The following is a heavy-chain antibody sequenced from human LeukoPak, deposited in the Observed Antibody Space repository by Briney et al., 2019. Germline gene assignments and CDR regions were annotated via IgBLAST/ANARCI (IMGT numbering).Heavy chain of an antibody. J-gene: IGHJ4*02. D-gene: IGHD3-22*01. V-gene: IGHV1-18*01. CDR2: ISAYNGNT. CDR1: GYTFTSYG. Sequence: ASVKVSCKASGYTFTSYGISWVRQAPGQGLEWMGWISAYNGNTNYAQKLQGRVTMTTDTSTSTAYMELRSLRSDDTAVYYCATDADYYDSSGYYPAEYYFDYWGQGTLVTVSS. CDR3: ATDADYYDSSGYYPAEYYFDY.